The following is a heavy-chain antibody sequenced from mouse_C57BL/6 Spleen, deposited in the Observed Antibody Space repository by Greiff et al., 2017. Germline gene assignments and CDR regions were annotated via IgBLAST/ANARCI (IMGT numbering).Heavy chain of an antibody. J-gene: IGHJ2*01. Sequence: EVQRVESGGGLVKPGGSLKLSCAASGFTFSSYAMSWVRQTPEKRLEWVATISDGGSYTYYPDNVKGRFTISRDNAKNNLYLQMSHLKSEDTAMYYCAREVYDGYVYYFDYWGQGTTLTVSS. V-gene: IGHV5-4*01. D-gene: IGHD2-3*01. CDR3: AREVYDGYVYYFDY. CDR2: ISDGGSYT. CDR1: GFTFSSYA.